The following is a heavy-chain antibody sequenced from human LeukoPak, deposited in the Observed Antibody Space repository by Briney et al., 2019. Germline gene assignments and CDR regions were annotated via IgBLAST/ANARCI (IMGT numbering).Heavy chain of an antibody. CDR3: VKICTIGRACYHFDS. CDR2: IKQDGSDI. D-gene: IGHD2-8*01. J-gene: IGHJ4*02. V-gene: IGHV3-7*01. CDR1: GFTFSSYW. Sequence: PGGSLRLSCAASGFTFSSYWMSWVRQAPGKGLEWVANIKQDGSDIYYMDSVKGRFTISRDNAGNSVYLQMNNLRAEDTAIYYCVKICTIGRACYHFDSWGQGTPVTVSP.